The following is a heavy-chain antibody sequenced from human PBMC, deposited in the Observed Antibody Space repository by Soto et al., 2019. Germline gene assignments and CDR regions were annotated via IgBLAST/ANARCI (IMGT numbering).Heavy chain of an antibody. CDR2: IIPIFGTA. V-gene: IGHV1-69*13. J-gene: IGHJ6*02. CDR1: GGPFSSYA. D-gene: IGHD2-2*01. CDR3: VRDRDDHDESTDV. Sequence: SVQVTCKASGGPFSSYAISWVRQAPGQGLEWMGGIIPIFGTANYAQKFQGRVTITADESTGTAYMELSSLRSEDTAVYYCVRDRDDHDESTDVWGLGTTVT.